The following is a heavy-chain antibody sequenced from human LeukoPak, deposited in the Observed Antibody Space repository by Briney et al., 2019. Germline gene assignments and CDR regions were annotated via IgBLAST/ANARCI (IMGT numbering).Heavy chain of an antibody. D-gene: IGHD6-19*01. J-gene: IGHJ4*02. CDR3: ATTRGEWLVPGLFDY. CDR2: MNPNSGNT. V-gene: IGHV1-8*01. CDR1: GYTFTSYD. Sequence: ASVKVSCKASGYTFTSYDINWVRQATGQGLEWMGWMNPNSGNTGYAQKFQGRVTMTRNTSISTAYMELSSLRSEDTAVHYCATTRGEWLVPGLFDYWGQGTLVTVSS.